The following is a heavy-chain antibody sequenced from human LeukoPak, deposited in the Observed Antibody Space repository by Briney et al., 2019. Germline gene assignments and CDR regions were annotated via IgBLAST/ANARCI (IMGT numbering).Heavy chain of an antibody. D-gene: IGHD3-10*01. J-gene: IGHJ4*02. CDR3: ARDALYGSGSTGGVIDY. Sequence: ASVKVSCKAPGYTFTSYGISWVRQAPGQGLEWMGWISAYNGNTNYAQKLQGRVTMTTDTSTSTAYMELRSLRSDDTAVYYCARDALYGSGSTGGVIDYWGQGTLVTVSS. CDR2: ISAYNGNT. V-gene: IGHV1-18*01. CDR1: GYTFTSYG.